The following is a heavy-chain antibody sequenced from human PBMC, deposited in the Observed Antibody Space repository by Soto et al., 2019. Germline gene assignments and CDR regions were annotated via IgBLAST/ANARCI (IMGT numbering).Heavy chain of an antibody. J-gene: IGHJ6*02. CDR1: GYTFTSYY. D-gene: IGHD2-15*01. Sequence: GASVKVSCKASGYTFTSYYMRWVRQAPGQGLEWMGIIKPSGGSTSYEKQFQGRVTMTRDTSTSTVYMELSSLRSEDTAVYYCARSPLSWAISYSSSGMYVWGQGTTVTVS. CDR3: ARSPLSWAISYSSSGMYV. V-gene: IGHV1-46*03. CDR2: IKPSGGST.